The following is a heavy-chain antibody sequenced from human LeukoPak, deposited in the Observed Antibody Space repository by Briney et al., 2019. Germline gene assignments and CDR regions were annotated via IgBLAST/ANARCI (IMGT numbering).Heavy chain of an antibody. V-gene: IGHV4-39*01. Sequence: KPSETLSLTCTVSGGSISSSSYYWGWIRQPPGKGLEWIGSIYYSGSTYYNPSLKSRVTISVDTSKNQFSLKLSSVTAADTAVYYCARHGSLYSWFDPWGQGTLVTVSS. CDR2: IYYSGST. CDR3: ARHGSLYSWFDP. D-gene: IGHD3-10*01. CDR1: GGSISSSSYY. J-gene: IGHJ5*02.